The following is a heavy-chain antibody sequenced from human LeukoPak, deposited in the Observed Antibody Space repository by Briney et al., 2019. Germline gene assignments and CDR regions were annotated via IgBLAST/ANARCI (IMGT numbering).Heavy chain of an antibody. D-gene: IGHD2-8*01. CDR2: ISGSGGST. CDR1: GFTFSSYA. V-gene: IGHV3-23*01. Sequence: GGSLRLSCSASGFTFSSYAMSWVRQAPGKGLEWVSAISGSGGSTYYADSVKGRFTISRDNSKNTLYLQMNSLRAEDTAVYYCAKGTSWVSDYYYMDVWGKGTTVTVSS. J-gene: IGHJ6*03. CDR3: AKGTSWVSDYYYMDV.